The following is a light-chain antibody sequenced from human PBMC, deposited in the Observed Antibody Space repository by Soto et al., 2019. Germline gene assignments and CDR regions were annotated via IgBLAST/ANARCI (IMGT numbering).Light chain of an antibody. CDR1: SSDVGNYYV. Sequence: QSALTQPASVSGSPGQSITISCTGTSSDVGNYYVVSWYQQHPDKAPKRMIYEGNKRPSGASNRFSGSKSGNTASLTISGLQAEDEADYYCSANAGGSTLVFGGGTKLTVL. V-gene: IGLV2-23*01. CDR2: EGN. CDR3: SANAGGSTLV. J-gene: IGLJ2*01.